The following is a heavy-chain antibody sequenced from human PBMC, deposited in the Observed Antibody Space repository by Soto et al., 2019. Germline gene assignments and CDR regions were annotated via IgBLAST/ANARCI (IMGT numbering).Heavy chain of an antibody. CDR1: GFTFSSYG. V-gene: IGHV3-33*06. CDR2: IWYDGSNK. D-gene: IGHD2-15*01. J-gene: IGHJ2*01. Sequence: GGSLRLSCAASGFTFSSYGMHWVRQAPGKGLEWVAVIWYDGSNKYYADSVKGRFTISRDNSKNTLYLQMNSLRAEDTAVYYCAKGWPKTNWYFDLWGRGTLVTVSS. CDR3: AKGWPKTNWYFDL.